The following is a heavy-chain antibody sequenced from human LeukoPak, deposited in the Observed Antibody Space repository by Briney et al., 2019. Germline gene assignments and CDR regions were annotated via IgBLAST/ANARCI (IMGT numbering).Heavy chain of an antibody. V-gene: IGHV4-39*01. Sequence: SETLSLTCTVSGGSILDSTYYWAWIRQPPGKGLEWIATIFYTGNTHYSPSLKSRVTMSVDTVKNQFSLNLNSVTAADTAVYYCARQSSGYYYGWFDPWGRGTLVTVSS. CDR1: GGSILDSTYY. CDR2: IFYTGNT. CDR3: ARQSSGYYYGWFDP. D-gene: IGHD3-22*01. J-gene: IGHJ5*02.